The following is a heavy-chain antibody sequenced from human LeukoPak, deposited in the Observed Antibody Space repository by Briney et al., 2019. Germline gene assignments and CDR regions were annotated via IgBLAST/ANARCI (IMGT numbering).Heavy chain of an antibody. CDR2: INHSGST. J-gene: IGHJ4*02. CDR3: ARGSTYYDFWSGRYYFDY. V-gene: IGHV4-34*01. CDR1: GGSFSGYY. Sequence: SETLSLTCAVYGGSFSGYYWSWIRQPPGKGLEWIGEINHSGSTNYNPSLKSRVTISVDTSKNQFSLKLSSVTAADTAVYYCARGSTYYDFWSGRYYFDYWGQGSLVTVSS. D-gene: IGHD3-3*01.